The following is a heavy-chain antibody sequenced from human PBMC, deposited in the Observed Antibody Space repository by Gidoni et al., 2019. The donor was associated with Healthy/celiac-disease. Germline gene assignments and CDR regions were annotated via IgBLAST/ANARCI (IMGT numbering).Heavy chain of an antibody. CDR3: ARAYSSSDYYYGMDV. Sequence: QVQLVQSGAEVKKPGSSVKVSCKASGGPFSRYAISWVRQAPGQGLEWMGGIIPIFGTANYAQKFQGRVTITADESTSTAYMELSSLRSEDTAVYYCARAYSSSDYYYGMDVWGQGTTVTVSS. CDR1: GGPFSRYA. CDR2: IIPIFGTA. V-gene: IGHV1-69*01. J-gene: IGHJ6*02. D-gene: IGHD6-6*01.